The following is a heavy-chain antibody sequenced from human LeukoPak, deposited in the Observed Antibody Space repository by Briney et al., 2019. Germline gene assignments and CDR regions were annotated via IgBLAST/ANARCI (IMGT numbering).Heavy chain of an antibody. CDR2: INPNSGGT. V-gene: IGHV1-2*02. CDR1: GYTFTGYY. CDR3: ARDQGIAAAGTDY. D-gene: IGHD6-13*01. J-gene: IGHJ4*02. Sequence: GASVKVSCKASGYTFTGYYMHWVRQAPGQGLEWMGWINPNSGGTNYAQKFQGRVTMTRDTSISTAYMGLSRLRSDDTAVYYCARDQGIAAAGTDYWGQGTLVTVSS.